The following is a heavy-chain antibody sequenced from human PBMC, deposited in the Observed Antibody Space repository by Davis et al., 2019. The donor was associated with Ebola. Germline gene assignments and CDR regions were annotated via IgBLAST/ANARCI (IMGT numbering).Heavy chain of an antibody. J-gene: IGHJ2*01. CDR2: MNPNSGNT. CDR1: GGTFSSYA. Sequence: AASVKVSCKASGGTFSSYAISWVRQAPGQGLEWMGWMNPNSGNTGYAQKFQGRVTMTRNTSISTAYMALSSLRSEDTAVYDCARASRSGWYVDFDLLGRGTLVTVSS. D-gene: IGHD6-19*01. V-gene: IGHV1-8*02. CDR3: ARASRSGWYVDFDL.